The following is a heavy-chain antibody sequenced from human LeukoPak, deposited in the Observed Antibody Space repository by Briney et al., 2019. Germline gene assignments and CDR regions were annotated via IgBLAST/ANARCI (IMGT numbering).Heavy chain of an antibody. CDR1: GGSISSYY. CDR2: IYYSGST. V-gene: IGHV4-59*01. CDR3: ARGGTEVYGLRLPDAFDI. D-gene: IGHD5-12*01. Sequence: PSETLSLTCTVSGGSISSYYWSWIRQPPGKGLEWIGYIYYSGSTNYNPSLKSRVTISVDTSKNQFSLKLSSVTAADTAVYYCARGGTEVYGLRLPDAFDIWGQGTMVTVSS. J-gene: IGHJ3*02.